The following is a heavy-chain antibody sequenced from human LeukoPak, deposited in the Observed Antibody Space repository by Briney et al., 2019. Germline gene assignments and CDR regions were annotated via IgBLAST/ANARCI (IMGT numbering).Heavy chain of an antibody. Sequence: SETLSLTCTVSGVSISGYYWSWIRQPAGKGLEWIGRIYTSGNTNYNPSLKSRVTMSVDTSKNQFSLKLSSVTAADTAVYYCARADFWSGYYSHFDYWGQGTLVTVSS. CDR3: ARADFWSGYYSHFDY. CDR1: GVSISGYY. CDR2: IYTSGNT. V-gene: IGHV4-4*07. D-gene: IGHD3-3*01. J-gene: IGHJ4*02.